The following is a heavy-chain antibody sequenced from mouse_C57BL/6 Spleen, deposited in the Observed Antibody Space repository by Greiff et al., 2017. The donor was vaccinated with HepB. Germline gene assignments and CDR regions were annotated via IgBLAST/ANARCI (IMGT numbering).Heavy chain of an antibody. V-gene: IGHV1-55*01. CDR1: GYTFTSYW. J-gene: IGHJ3*01. CDR2: IYPGSGST. D-gene: IGHD1-1*01. CDR3: ARGGDYYGSSYIAY. Sequence: VQLQQPGAELVKPGASVKMSCKASGYTFTSYWITWVKQRPGQGLEWIGDIYPGSGSTNYNEKFKSKATLTVDTSSSTAYMQLSSLTSEDSAVYYCARGGDYYGSSYIAYWGQGTLVTVSA.